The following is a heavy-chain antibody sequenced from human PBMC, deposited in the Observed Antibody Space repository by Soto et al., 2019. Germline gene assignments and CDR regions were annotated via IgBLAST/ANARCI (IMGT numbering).Heavy chain of an antibody. CDR2: VYYTATT. J-gene: IGHJ4*02. CDR3: ARAEYSGTVVAY. D-gene: IGHD1-26*01. V-gene: IGHV4-59*01. Sequence: PSETLSLTCTVCRDSISEYYWSWIRQPPGKGLEWIGYVYYTATTNYNPSLRSRVTISVDTSKNQFSLRLSSVTAADTAMYYCARAEYSGTVVAYWGQGTLVTVSS. CDR1: RDSISEYY.